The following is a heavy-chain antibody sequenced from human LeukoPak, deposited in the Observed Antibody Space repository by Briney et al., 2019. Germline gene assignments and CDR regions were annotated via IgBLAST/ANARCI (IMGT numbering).Heavy chain of an antibody. V-gene: IGHV4-59*01. D-gene: IGHD1-26*01. Sequence: PSETLSLTCTVSGGSISSYYWSWLRQPPGKGLEWIGYIYYSGSTNYNPSLKSRVTISVDTSKNQFSLKLSSVTAADTAVYYCARDSVGAMGYWGQGTLVTVSS. CDR3: ARDSVGAMGY. J-gene: IGHJ4*02. CDR2: IYYSGST. CDR1: GGSISSYY.